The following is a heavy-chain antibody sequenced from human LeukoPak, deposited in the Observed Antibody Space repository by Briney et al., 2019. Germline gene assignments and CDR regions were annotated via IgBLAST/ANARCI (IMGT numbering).Heavy chain of an antibody. CDR2: ISSSSSYI. V-gene: IGHV3-21*01. Sequence: PGGSLRLSCAASGFTFSSYSMNWVRQAPGKGLEWVSCISSSSSYIYYADSVKDRFTISRDNAKNSLYLQMISLRAEDMAVYYCARDLWGTTVTTDYFDSWGQGTLVTVSS. J-gene: IGHJ4*02. D-gene: IGHD4-17*01. CDR1: GFTFSSYS. CDR3: ARDLWGTTVTTDYFDS.